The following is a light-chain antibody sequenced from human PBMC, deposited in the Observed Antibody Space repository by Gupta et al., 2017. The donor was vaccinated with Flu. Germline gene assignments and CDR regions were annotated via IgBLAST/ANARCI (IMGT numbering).Light chain of an antibody. CDR3: QHSQT. J-gene: IGKJ1*01. Sequence: MTQYPSSLSASVGDRVTITCRASQSISKYLKWYQQKPGKDPNLLIYTASSLQSGVPSRFSGTGSGTDFTRTINNLQPEDFETYYCQHSQTFGQGTKVQIK. CDR1: QSISKY. CDR2: TAS. V-gene: IGKV1-39*01.